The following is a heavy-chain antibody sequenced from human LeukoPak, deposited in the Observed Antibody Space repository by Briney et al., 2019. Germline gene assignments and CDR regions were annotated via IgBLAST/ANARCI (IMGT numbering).Heavy chain of an antibody. CDR3: AKDSTTVTTGRGNFDH. CDR2: ISGSGGST. J-gene: IGHJ4*02. CDR1: GSTFSSYA. V-gene: IGHV3-23*01. D-gene: IGHD4-17*01. Sequence: GGSLRLSCAASGSTFSSYAMSWVRQAPGKGLEWVSAISGSGGSTYYADSVKGRFTISRDNSKNTLYLQMNSLRAEDTAIYYCAKDSTTVTTGRGNFDHWGQGTLVTVSS.